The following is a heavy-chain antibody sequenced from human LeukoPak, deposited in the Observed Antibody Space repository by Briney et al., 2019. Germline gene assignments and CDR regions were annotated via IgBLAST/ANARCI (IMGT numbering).Heavy chain of an antibody. CDR2: INGDGSST. D-gene: IGHD1-26*01. CDR1: GLTFSSYA. Sequence: GGSLRLSCAASGLTFSSYAMHWVRQAPGKGLVWVSRINGDGSSTTYTDSVKGRFTISRDNAKNTLYLQMNSLRAEDTALYYCAREQYSGSYYNWGQGSLVTVSS. V-gene: IGHV3-74*01. J-gene: IGHJ4*02. CDR3: AREQYSGSYYN.